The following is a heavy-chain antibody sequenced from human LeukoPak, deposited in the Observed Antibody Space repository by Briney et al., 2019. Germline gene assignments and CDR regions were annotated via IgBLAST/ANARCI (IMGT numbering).Heavy chain of an antibody. J-gene: IGHJ4*02. CDR2: ISWNSGDI. V-gene: IGHV3-9*01. D-gene: IGHD5-18*01. CDR3: AKVSGYSYGFFDY. CDR1: GFIFNNYA. Sequence: PGGSLRLSCAGSGFIFNNYAMHWVRQAPGKGLEWVSGISWNSGDIGYADSVKGRFTISRDNAKNSLYLQMNSLRAEDTALYYCAKVSGYSYGFFDYWGQGTLVTVSS.